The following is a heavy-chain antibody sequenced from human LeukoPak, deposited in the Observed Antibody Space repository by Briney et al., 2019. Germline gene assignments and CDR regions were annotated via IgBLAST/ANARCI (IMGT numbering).Heavy chain of an antibody. V-gene: IGHV3-23*01. Sequence: HPGGSLRLSCAASGFTFSSYAMSWVRQAPGKGLEWVSAISGSGGSTYYADSVKGRFTISRDNAKNSLYLQMNSLRAEDTAVYYCARDGRQNDYGDYWGQGTLVTVSS. CDR1: GFTFSSYA. J-gene: IGHJ4*02. CDR3: ARDGRQNDYGDY. CDR2: ISGSGGST.